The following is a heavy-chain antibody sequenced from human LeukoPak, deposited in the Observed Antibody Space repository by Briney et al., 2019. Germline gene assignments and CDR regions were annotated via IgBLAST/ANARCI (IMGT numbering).Heavy chain of an antibody. CDR3: ARRYYDILTRLYYFDY. V-gene: IGHV5-51*01. Sequence: GESLKISCEGSGYSFSSYWIGWVRQMPGKGLEWMGIVYPGDSDARYSPSFQGQVTISADKSISTAYLQWSSLKASDTAMYFCARRYYDILTRLYYFDYWGQGTLVTVSS. D-gene: IGHD3-9*01. J-gene: IGHJ4*02. CDR2: VYPGDSDA. CDR1: GYSFSSYW.